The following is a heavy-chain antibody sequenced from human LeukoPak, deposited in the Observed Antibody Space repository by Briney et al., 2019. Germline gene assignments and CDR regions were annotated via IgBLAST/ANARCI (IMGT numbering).Heavy chain of an antibody. CDR3: ARDEAGATTFDY. Sequence: PSETLSLTCTVSGGSISGSSYYWGWIRQPPGKGLEWIGEINHSGSTNYNPSLKSRVTISVDTSKNQFSLKLSSVTAADTAVYYCARDEAGATTFDYWGQGTLVTVSS. D-gene: IGHD1-26*01. CDR2: INHSGST. V-gene: IGHV4-39*07. CDR1: GGSISGSSYY. J-gene: IGHJ4*02.